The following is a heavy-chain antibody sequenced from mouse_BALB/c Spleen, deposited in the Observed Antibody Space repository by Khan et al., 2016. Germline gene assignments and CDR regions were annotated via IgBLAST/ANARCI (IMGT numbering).Heavy chain of an antibody. CDR3: ERGGPFDY. V-gene: IGHV1-87*01. J-gene: IGHJ2*01. Sequence: QVQLQQSGAELARPGASVKLSCKASAYTFTSYWMQWVKQRPGKGLEWIGAIYPGDGDTRYTQKFKGKATLTADKSSSTAYMQLRSLASVDSAVYYCERGGPFDYWGQCTTLTVSS. D-gene: IGHD3-3*01. CDR2: IYPGDGDT. CDR1: AYTFTSYW.